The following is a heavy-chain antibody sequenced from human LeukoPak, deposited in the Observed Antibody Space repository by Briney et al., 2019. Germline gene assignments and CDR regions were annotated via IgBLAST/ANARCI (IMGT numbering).Heavy chain of an antibody. D-gene: IGHD3-22*01. V-gene: IGHV1-69*13. Sequence: SVKVSCKASGGTFSSYAISWVRQAPGQGLEWMGGIIPIFGTANYAQKFQGRVTITADESTSTAYMELSSLRSEDTAVYYCARAGGNYYDSSGYCFDYWGQGTLVTVSS. CDR1: GGTFSSYA. CDR2: IIPIFGTA. CDR3: ARAGGNYYDSSGYCFDY. J-gene: IGHJ4*02.